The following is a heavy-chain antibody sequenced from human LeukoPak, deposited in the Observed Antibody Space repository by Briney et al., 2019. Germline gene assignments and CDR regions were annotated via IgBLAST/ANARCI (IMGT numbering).Heavy chain of an antibody. J-gene: IGHJ4*02. CDR1: GCTFSSYA. CDR3: ARQPASSGGNYYFGY. CDR2: IIPIFGTA. V-gene: IGHV1-69*13. D-gene: IGHD2-15*01. Sequence: GASVTVSCKASGCTFSSYAISWLRQAPGQGLEWMGGIIPIFGTANYAQKFQGRVTITADESTSTAYMELSSLRAEDTAVYYCARQPASSGGNYYFGYWGQGTLVTVSS.